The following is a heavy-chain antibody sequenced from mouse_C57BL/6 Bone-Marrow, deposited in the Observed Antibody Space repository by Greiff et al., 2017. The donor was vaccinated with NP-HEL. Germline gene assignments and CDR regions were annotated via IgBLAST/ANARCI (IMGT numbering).Heavy chain of an antibody. CDR3: ARRVWLRREYYFDY. D-gene: IGHD2-2*01. Sequence: VMLVESGGGLVKPGGSLKLSCAASGFTFSDYGMHWVRQAPEKGLEWVAYSSSGSSTIYYADTVKGRFTISRDNAKNTLFLQMTSLRSEDTAMYYCARRVWLRREYYFDYWGQGTTLTVSS. CDR2: SSSGSSTI. V-gene: IGHV5-17*01. CDR1: GFTFSDYG. J-gene: IGHJ2*01.